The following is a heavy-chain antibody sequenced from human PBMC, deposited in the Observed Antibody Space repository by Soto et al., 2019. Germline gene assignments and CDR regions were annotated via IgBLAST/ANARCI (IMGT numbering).Heavy chain of an antibody. CDR3: AKGVPGIAVAGTGYFQH. Sequence: GGSLRLSCAASGFTFSSYAMSLVRQAPGKGLEWVSGISGSGDSTYYADSVKGRFTISRDNSKKTVYLQMNSLRAEDTAVYYCAKGVPGIAVAGTGYFQHWGQGTLVTVSS. D-gene: IGHD6-19*01. CDR2: ISGSGDST. J-gene: IGHJ1*01. V-gene: IGHV3-23*01. CDR1: GFTFSSYA.